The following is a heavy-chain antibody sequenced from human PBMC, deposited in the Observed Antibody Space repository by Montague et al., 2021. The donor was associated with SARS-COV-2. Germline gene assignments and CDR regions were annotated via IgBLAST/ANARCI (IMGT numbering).Heavy chain of an antibody. V-gene: IGHV6-1*01. D-gene: IGHD6-13*01. J-gene: IGHJ4*02. CDR3: VRGIEAAGSYDY. Sequence: CAISGDSVSSNSATWNWIRQSPSRGLVWLGRTYYRSMWKSDYARSVKSRIAINPDTSKNQFSLQLSSVTPEDTALYCCVRGIEAAGSYDYWGQGTLVTVSS. CDR1: GDSVSSNSAT. CDR2: TYYRSMWKS.